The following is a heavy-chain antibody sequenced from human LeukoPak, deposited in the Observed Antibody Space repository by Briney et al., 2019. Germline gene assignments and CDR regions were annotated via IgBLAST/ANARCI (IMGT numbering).Heavy chain of an antibody. CDR1: GYTFTSYY. J-gene: IGHJ6*02. Sequence: ASVKVSCKASGYTFTSYYMHWVRQAPGQGLEWMGWINPNSGGTNYAQKFQGRVTMTRDTSISTAYMELSRLRSDDTAVYYCARTSIYYYGMDVWGQGTTVTVSS. CDR2: INPNSGGT. D-gene: IGHD2-21*01. CDR3: ARTSIYYYGMDV. V-gene: IGHV1-2*02.